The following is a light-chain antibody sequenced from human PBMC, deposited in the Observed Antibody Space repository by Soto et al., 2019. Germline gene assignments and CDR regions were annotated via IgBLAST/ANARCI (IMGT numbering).Light chain of an antibody. CDR2: DAS. CDR1: QSVSSN. J-gene: IGKJ2*01. Sequence: EIVMTQSPATLSVSPGERATLSCRASQSVSSNLAWYQQKAGQAPRLLIYDASTRATGIPGRFSGSGSGTEFTLNISSLQSEDFAVYYCQQYNNWLRTFGQGTKVEIK. CDR3: QQYNNWLRT. V-gene: IGKV3-15*01.